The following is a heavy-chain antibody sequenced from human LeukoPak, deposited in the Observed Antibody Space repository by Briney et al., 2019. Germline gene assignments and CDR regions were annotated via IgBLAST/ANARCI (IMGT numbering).Heavy chain of an antibody. D-gene: IGHD3-16*01. J-gene: IGHJ4*02. CDR3: ARAGAYHFDN. CDR1: GFTFSTYG. CDR2: TSYDGSNK. V-gene: IGHV3-30*03. Sequence: GRSLRLSCAASGFTFSTYGMHWVRQAPGKGLEWVAVTSYDGSNKYYADSVRGRFTISRDNAKNSLYLQMNSLRAEDTAVYYCARAGAYHFDNWGQGTLVTVSS.